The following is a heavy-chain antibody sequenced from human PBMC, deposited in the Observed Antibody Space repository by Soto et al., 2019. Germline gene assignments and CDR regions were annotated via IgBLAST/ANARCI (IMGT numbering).Heavy chain of an antibody. Sequence: QVQLVQSGAEVKKSGSSVKVSCKASGGTFRIYAISWVRHAPGQGLEWMGGIIPIFGTANYAQKFQGRVTITADESTSTAYLELSSLGSEDTSVYYCVIGRFLEWLLSHFDYWGQGTLVTVSS. CDR3: VIGRFLEWLLSHFDY. CDR1: GGTFRIYA. J-gene: IGHJ4*02. V-gene: IGHV1-69*01. D-gene: IGHD3-3*01. CDR2: IIPIFGTA.